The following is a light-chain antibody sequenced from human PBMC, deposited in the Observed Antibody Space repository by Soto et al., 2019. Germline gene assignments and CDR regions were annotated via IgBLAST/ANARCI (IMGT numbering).Light chain of an antibody. CDR3: QQRSSWPLT. CDR2: GAS. V-gene: IGKV3D-20*02. Sequence: EIVLTQSPGTLSLSPGYRSTLSCRASQSVSSSYLAWYQQKPGQAPGLLIYGASSRATGIPDRFSGSGSGTDFTLTISSLEPEDFAIYYCQQRSSWPLTFGQGTRREIK. J-gene: IGKJ5*01. CDR1: QSVSSSY.